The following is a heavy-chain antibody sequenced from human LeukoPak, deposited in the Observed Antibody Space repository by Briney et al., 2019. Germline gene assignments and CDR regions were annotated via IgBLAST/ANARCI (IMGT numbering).Heavy chain of an antibody. J-gene: IGHJ4*02. V-gene: IGHV3-53*01. Sequence: GGSLRLSCAVPGFIFSSYAMSWVRQAPGKGLEWVSVIYSDGSTYYADSVKGRFTISRDNSKNTLYLQMNSLRAEDTAVYYCARTRVPAGMGIDYWGQGTLVTVSS. CDR2: IYSDGST. CDR3: ARTRVPAGMGIDY. CDR1: GFIFSSYA. D-gene: IGHD2-2*01.